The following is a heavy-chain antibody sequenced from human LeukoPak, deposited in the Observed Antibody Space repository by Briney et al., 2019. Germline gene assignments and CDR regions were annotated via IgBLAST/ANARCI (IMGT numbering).Heavy chain of an antibody. CDR1: GGSFSGYY. D-gene: IGHD1-26*01. Sequence: SETLSLTCAVYGGSFSGYYWSWIRQPPGKGLEWIGEINHSGSTNYNPSLKSRVTISVDTSKNQFSLKLSSVTAADTAVYYCARASRGSYYPYFDYWGQGTLVTVSS. J-gene: IGHJ4*02. CDR3: ARASRGSYYPYFDY. CDR2: INHSGST. V-gene: IGHV4-34*01.